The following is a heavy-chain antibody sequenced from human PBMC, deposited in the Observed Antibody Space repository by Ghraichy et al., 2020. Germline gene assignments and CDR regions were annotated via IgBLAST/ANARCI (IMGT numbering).Heavy chain of an antibody. CDR1: GFTFSSYA. CDR2: ISYDGSNK. Sequence: GGSLRLSCAASGFTFSSYAMHWVRQAPGKGLEWVAVISYDGSNKYYADSVKGRFTISRDNSKNTLYLQMNSLRAEDTAVYYCAREYCSGGSCYFDYWGQGTLVTVSS. D-gene: IGHD2-15*01. J-gene: IGHJ4*02. CDR3: AREYCSGGSCYFDY. V-gene: IGHV3-30*04.